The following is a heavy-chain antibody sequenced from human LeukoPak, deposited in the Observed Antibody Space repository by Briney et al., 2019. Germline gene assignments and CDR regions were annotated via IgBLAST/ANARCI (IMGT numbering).Heavy chain of an antibody. D-gene: IGHD3-10*01. Sequence: NAGGSLRLSCAASGFTFSDYYMSWIRQAPGKGLEWVSYISSSGSTIYYADSVKGRFTISRDNAKNSLYLQMNSLRAEDTAVYYCARKGSYGSVFDPWGQGTLVTVSS. CDR1: GFTFSDYY. CDR2: ISSSGSTI. J-gene: IGHJ5*02. V-gene: IGHV3-11*01. CDR3: ARKGSYGSVFDP.